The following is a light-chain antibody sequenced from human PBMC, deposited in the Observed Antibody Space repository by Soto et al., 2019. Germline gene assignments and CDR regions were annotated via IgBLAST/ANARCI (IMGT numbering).Light chain of an antibody. CDR1: QSVTSPF. Sequence: EIVMTQSPAALSVSPGERATLSCRASQSVTSPFLAWYQQKPGQPPRLLIYSTSCRATGIPDRFSGSGSGTDFTLTISSLEPEDSAVYYCQQYGSSPRPFGQGTKVDI. V-gene: IGKV3-20*01. J-gene: IGKJ1*01. CDR2: STS. CDR3: QQYGSSPRP.